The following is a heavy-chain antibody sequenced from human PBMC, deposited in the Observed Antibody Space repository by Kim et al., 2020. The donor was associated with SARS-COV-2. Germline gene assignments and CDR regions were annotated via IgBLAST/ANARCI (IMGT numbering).Heavy chain of an antibody. Sequence: PSGGSTSYAQKVQGRITMARDTATSTVYMELSSLRSEDTAVYYCARLVDYWGQGTLVTVSS. V-gene: IGHV1-46*01. D-gene: IGHD6-13*01. CDR3: ARLVDY. CDR2: PSGGST. J-gene: IGHJ4*02.